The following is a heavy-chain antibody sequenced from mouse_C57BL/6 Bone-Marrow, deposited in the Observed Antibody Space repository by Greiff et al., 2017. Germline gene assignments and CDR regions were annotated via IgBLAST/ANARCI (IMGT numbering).Heavy chain of an antibody. CDR1: GYSFTDYN. Sequence: EVKLVESGPELVKPGASVKISCKASGYSFTDYNMNWVKQSNGKSLEWIGVINPNYGTTSYNQKFKGKATLTVDQSSSTAYMQLNSLTSEDSAVYYCARTRITTVPFDYWGQGTSLTVSS. V-gene: IGHV1-39*01. CDR2: INPNYGTT. CDR3: ARTRITTVPFDY. J-gene: IGHJ2*02. D-gene: IGHD1-1*01.